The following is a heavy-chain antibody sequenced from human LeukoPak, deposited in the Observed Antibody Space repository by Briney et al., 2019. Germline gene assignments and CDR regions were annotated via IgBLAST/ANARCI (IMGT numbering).Heavy chain of an antibody. CDR2: INSDGSST. J-gene: IGHJ5*02. CDR3: ARGPFEITVFGVVTGGNWFDP. CDR1: GFTFSSYW. D-gene: IGHD3-3*01. V-gene: IGHV3-74*01. Sequence: GGSLRLSCAASGFTFSSYWMHWVRQAPGKGLVWVSRINSDGSSTSYADSVKSRFTISRDNAKNTLYLQMNSLRAEDTAVYYCARGPFEITVFGVVTGGNWFDPWGQGTLVTVSS.